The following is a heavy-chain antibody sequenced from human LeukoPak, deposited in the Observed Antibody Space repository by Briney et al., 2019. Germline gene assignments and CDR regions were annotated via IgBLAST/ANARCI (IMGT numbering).Heavy chain of an antibody. D-gene: IGHD3-16*02. CDR3: AKDLLGDYVWGSYRYTGGY. Sequence: GGSLRLSCAASGFTFSSYEMNWVRQAPGKGLEWVSGISGSGGSTYYADSVKGRFTISRDNSKNTLYLQMNSLRAEDTAVYYCAKDLLGDYVWGSYRYTGGYWGQGTLVTVSS. V-gene: IGHV3-23*01. CDR1: GFTFSSYE. CDR2: ISGSGGST. J-gene: IGHJ4*02.